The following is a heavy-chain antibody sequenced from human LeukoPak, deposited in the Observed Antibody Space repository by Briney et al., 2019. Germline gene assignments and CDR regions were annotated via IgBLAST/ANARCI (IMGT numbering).Heavy chain of an antibody. D-gene: IGHD5-12*01. CDR3: ARDTKFDSGYDLNWGYYYYMDV. V-gene: IGHV4-4*07. J-gene: IGHJ6*03. Sequence: PSETLSLTCTVSGGSISSYYWSWIRQPAGKGLEWIGRIYTSGSTNYNPSLKSRVTMSVDTSKNQFSLKLSSVTAADTAVYYCARDTKFDSGYDLNWGYYYYMDVWGKGTTVTVSS. CDR2: IYTSGST. CDR1: GGSISSYY.